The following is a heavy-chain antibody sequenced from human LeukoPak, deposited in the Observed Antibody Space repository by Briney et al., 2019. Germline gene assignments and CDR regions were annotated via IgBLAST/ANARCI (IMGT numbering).Heavy chain of an antibody. Sequence: GGSVRLSCAASGFTITNAWMNWVRQAPGKGLEWIGRINYRPDCGTTDYAAPVKRRFTISRDDSTNTLYLQMNSLKTEDTAVYYCATLSPRWGQGTLVTVSS. D-gene: IGHD3-3*02. J-gene: IGHJ4*02. CDR1: GFTITNAW. CDR2: INYRPDCGTT. CDR3: ATLSPR. V-gene: IGHV3-15*01.